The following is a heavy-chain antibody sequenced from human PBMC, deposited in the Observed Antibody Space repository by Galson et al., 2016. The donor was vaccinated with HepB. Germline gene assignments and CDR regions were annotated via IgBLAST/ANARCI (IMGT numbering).Heavy chain of an antibody. Sequence: SLRLSCAASGFTFVNYAVSWVRQAPGKGLEWVSSISSSSSYIYYADSVKGRFTISRDNAKNSLYLQMNRLRAEYTAVYYCARAERLLRFLEWPYYYYGMDVWGQGTTVTVSS. J-gene: IGHJ6*02. D-gene: IGHD3-3*01. CDR1: GFTFVNYA. V-gene: IGHV3-21*01. CDR3: ARAERLLRFLEWPYYYYGMDV. CDR2: ISSSSSYI.